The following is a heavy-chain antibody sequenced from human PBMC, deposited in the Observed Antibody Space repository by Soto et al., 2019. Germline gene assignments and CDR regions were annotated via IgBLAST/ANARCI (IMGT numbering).Heavy chain of an antibody. D-gene: IGHD5-12*01. CDR1: GFTFSSYA. V-gene: IGHV3-23*01. CDR3: AKEWLDYYYMDV. Sequence: GGSLRLSCAASGFTFSSYAMSWVRQAPGKGLEWVSAISGSGGSTYYADSVKDQFTISRDNSKNTLYLQMNSLRAEDTAVYYCAKEWLDYYYMDVWGKGTTVTVSS. CDR2: ISGSGGST. J-gene: IGHJ6*03.